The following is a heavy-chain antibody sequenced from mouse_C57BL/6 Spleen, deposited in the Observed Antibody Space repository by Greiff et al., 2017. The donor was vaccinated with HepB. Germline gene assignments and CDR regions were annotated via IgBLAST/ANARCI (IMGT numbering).Heavy chain of an antibody. V-gene: IGHV1-80*01. J-gene: IGHJ4*01. CDR3: ARRATVVATEAMDY. CDR2: IYPGDGDT. D-gene: IGHD1-1*01. Sequence: VKLMESGAELVKPGASVKISCKASGYAFSSYWMNWVKQRPGKGLEWIGQIYPGDGDTNYNGKFKGKATLTADKSSSTAYMQLSSLTSEDSAVYFCARRATVVATEAMDYWGQGTSVTVSS. CDR1: GYAFSSYW.